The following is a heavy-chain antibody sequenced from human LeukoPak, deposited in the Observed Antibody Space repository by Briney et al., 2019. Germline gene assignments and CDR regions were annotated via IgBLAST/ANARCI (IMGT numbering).Heavy chain of an antibody. J-gene: IGHJ5*02. CDR3: ARVLVGGWLRLLDP. Sequence: ASVKVSCKASGYTXTGYYMHWVRQAPGQGLEWMGWINPNSGGTNYAQKFQGRVTMTRDTSISTAYMELSRLRSDDTAVYYCARVLVGGWLRLLDPWGQGTLVTVSS. V-gene: IGHV1-2*02. CDR1: GYTXTGYY. CDR2: INPNSGGT. D-gene: IGHD5-12*01.